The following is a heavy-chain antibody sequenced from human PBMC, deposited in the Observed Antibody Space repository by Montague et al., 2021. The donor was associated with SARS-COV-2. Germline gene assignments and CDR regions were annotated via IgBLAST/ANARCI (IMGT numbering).Heavy chain of an antibody. Sequence: SLRLFCAASGFTFSSYDMHWVRQATGKGLEWVSAIGTAGDTYYPGSVKGRFTISRENAKNSLYLQMNSLRAGDTAVYYCARGGYSGYIQNFDYWGQGTLVTVSS. D-gene: IGHD5-12*01. V-gene: IGHV3-13*01. CDR2: IGTAGDT. J-gene: IGHJ4*02. CDR1: GFTFSSYD. CDR3: ARGGYSGYIQNFDY.